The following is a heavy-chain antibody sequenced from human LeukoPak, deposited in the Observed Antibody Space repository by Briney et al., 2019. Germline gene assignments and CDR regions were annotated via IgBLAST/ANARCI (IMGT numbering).Heavy chain of an antibody. Sequence: PSETLSLTCTVSGGSISISSYYWGWIRQPPGKGLEWIGSIYSGGNTYYNPSLKSRVTISVDTSKNQFSLKLSSVTATDTAVYYCARHRTSHMLFDIWGQGTMVTVSS. CDR2: IYSGGNT. CDR1: GGSISISSYY. CDR3: ARHRTSHMLFDI. V-gene: IGHV4-39*01. J-gene: IGHJ3*02. D-gene: IGHD2-8*01.